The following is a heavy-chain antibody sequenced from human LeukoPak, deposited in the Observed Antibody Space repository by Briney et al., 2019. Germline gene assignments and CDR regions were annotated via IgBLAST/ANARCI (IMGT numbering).Heavy chain of an antibody. CDR2: ISSSGSPI. J-gene: IGHJ4*02. D-gene: IGHD1-7*01. CDR1: GFTFSSYE. V-gene: IGHV3-48*03. CDR3: ARGDAGHSRNWDWVY. Sequence: GGSLRLSCAASGFTFSSYEMNWLRQAPGKGLEWVSYISSSGSPIYYADSVKGRFTISRDNAKNSLYLQMNSLRAEDTAVYYCARGDAGHSRNWDWVYWGQGTLVTVSS.